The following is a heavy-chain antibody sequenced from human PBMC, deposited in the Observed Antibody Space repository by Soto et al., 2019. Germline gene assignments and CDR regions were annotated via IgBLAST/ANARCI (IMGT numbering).Heavy chain of an antibody. CDR2: INPSGGST. Sequence: ASVKVSCKASGYTFTSYYMHWVRQAPGQGLEWMGIINPSGGSTSYAQKFQGRVTMTRDTSTSTVYMELSSLRSEDTAVYYCAREYYDFWSGYLYYYYGMDVWGQGTTVTVSS. CDR3: AREYYDFWSGYLYYYYGMDV. CDR1: GYTFTSYY. V-gene: IGHV1-46*01. D-gene: IGHD3-3*01. J-gene: IGHJ6*02.